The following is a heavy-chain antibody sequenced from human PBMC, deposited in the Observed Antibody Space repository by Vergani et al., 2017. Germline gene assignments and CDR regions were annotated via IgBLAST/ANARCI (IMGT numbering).Heavy chain of an antibody. CDR1: GYTFTSYG. Sequence: QVQLVQSGAEVKKPGASVKVSCKASGYTFTSYGISWVRQAPGQGLEWMGWISAYNGNTNYAQKLQGRVTMTTDTSTSTAYMELRSLRSDDTAGYYCARWRIAVAGFRGDYYYGMDVWGQGTTVTVSS. V-gene: IGHV1-18*01. D-gene: IGHD6-19*01. J-gene: IGHJ6*02. CDR3: ARWRIAVAGFRGDYYYGMDV. CDR2: ISAYNGNT.